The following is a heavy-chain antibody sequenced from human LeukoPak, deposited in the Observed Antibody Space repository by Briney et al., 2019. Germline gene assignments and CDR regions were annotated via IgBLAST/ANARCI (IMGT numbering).Heavy chain of an antibody. CDR2: IYSSGST. CDR1: GGSISSYY. V-gene: IGHV4-59*12. CDR3: ARAEWELHFDY. Sequence: PSETLSLTCGVSGGSISSYYWSWIRQAPGKGLEWIGYIYSSGSTNYNPSLKGRLTISVDTSKNQFSLKLSSVTAADTAVYYCARAEWELHFDYWGQGTLVTVSS. J-gene: IGHJ4*02. D-gene: IGHD1-26*01.